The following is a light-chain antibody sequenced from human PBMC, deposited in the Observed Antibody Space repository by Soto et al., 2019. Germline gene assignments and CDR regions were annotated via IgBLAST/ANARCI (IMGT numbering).Light chain of an antibody. Sequence: QSVLTQPHSASGTPGQRVTISCSGSSSNIGSNTVNWYQQLPGTAPKLLIYSNNQRTTGVPDRFSGSKSGTSASLAISGLQSEDEADYYCAAWDDSLNGLVVFGGGTKVTVL. J-gene: IGLJ2*01. CDR2: SNN. CDR3: AAWDDSLNGLVV. V-gene: IGLV1-44*01. CDR1: SSNIGSNT.